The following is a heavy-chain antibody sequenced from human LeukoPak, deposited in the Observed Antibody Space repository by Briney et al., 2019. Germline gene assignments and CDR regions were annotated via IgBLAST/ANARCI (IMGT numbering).Heavy chain of an antibody. V-gene: IGHV4-59*01. CDR3: ARVSVVATTFNWFDP. CDR1: GGSISSYY. J-gene: IGHJ5*02. Sequence: SETLSLTCTAAGGSISSYYWSWIRQPPGEGLEWIGYIYYSGSTNYNPSLKSRVTISVDTSKNQFSLKLSSVTAADTAVYYCARVSVVATTFNWFDPWGQGTLVTVSS. CDR2: IYYSGST. D-gene: IGHD2-15*01.